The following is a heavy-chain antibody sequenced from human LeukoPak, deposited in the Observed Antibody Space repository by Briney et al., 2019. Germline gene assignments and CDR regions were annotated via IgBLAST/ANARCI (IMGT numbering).Heavy chain of an antibody. CDR3: ARQLPTAAADTRGYFDY. Sequence: PSETLSLTCAVYGASFSGYYWSWIRQPPGKGLEWIGEINHSGSTNYNPSLKSRATLSVDTSNNQFSLKLTSVTAADAAVYFCARQLPTAAADTRGYFDYWGQGTVVTVSS. D-gene: IGHD6-25*01. V-gene: IGHV4-34*01. J-gene: IGHJ4*02. CDR1: GASFSGYY. CDR2: INHSGST.